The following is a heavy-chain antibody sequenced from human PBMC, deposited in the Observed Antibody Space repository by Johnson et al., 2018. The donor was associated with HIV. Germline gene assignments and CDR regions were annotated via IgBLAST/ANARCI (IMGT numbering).Heavy chain of an antibody. CDR3: TTESASVGANYAFDI. D-gene: IGHD1-26*01. CDR1: GFTFSNAW. Sequence: MQLVESGGGVVQPGGSLRLSCAASGFTFSNAWMSWVRQAPGKGLEWVGRIKSKTDGGTTDYAAPVKGRFTISRDDSKNTLYLQMNSLKTEDTAVYYCTTESASVGANYAFDIWGQGTMVTVSS. V-gene: IGHV3-15*01. CDR2: IKSKTDGGTT. J-gene: IGHJ3*02.